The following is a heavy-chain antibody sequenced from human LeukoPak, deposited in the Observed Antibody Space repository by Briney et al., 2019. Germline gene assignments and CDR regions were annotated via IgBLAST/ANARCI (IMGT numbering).Heavy chain of an antibody. CDR1: GFTFSSYS. D-gene: IGHD3-22*01. Sequence: GGSLILSCAASGFTFSSYSMNWVRQAPGKGLEWVSSISSSSSYIYYADSVKGRFTISRDNAKNSLYLQMNSLRAEDTAVYYCGGVYYYDSSGYPAPLDYWGQGTLVTVSS. CDR2: ISSSSSYI. V-gene: IGHV3-21*01. CDR3: GGVYYYDSSGYPAPLDY. J-gene: IGHJ4*02.